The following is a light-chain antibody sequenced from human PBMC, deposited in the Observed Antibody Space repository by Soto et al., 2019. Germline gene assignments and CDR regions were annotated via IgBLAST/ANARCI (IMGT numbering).Light chain of an antibody. V-gene: IGLV1-44*01. CDR1: GSNIGSNP. CDR2: NTN. J-gene: IGLJ1*01. Sequence: QSVLTQPPSASGAPGQRVTISCSGSGSNIGSNPVTWYQQLPRTAPKLLIYNTNQRPSGVPERFSAYRSGTSASLAISGLQSEDEADYFCASWEDSLNVYVLGTGTKVTVL. CDR3: ASWEDSLNVYV.